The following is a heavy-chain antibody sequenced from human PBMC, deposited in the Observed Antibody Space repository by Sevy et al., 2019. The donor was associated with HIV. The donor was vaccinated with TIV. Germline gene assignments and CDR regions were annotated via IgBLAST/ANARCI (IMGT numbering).Heavy chain of an antibody. J-gene: IGHJ4*02. D-gene: IGHD5-12*01. Sequence: GGSLRLSCAASGFTFSSYGMHWVRQAPGKGLEWVAVISYDGSNKYYADSVKGRFTISRDNSKNMLYLQMNSLRAEDTAVYYCAKDGNSGYDPWYYFDYWGQGTLVTVSS. V-gene: IGHV3-30*18. CDR2: ISYDGSNK. CDR1: GFTFSSYG. CDR3: AKDGNSGYDPWYYFDY.